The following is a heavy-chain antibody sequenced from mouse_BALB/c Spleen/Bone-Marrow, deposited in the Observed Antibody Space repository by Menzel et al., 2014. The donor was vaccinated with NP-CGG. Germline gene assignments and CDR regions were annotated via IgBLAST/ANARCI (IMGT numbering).Heavy chain of an antibody. D-gene: IGHD1-1*01. Sequence: QAQLQQSGPELVKPGASVKISCKASGYAFSSSWMNWVKQRPGQGLEWIGRIYPGDGDTNYNGKFKGKATLTADKSSSTAYMQLSSLTSVDSAVYFCARDYYGSSYDYWGQGTTLTVSS. CDR1: GYAFSSSW. J-gene: IGHJ2*01. CDR3: ARDYYGSSYDY. CDR2: IYPGDGDT. V-gene: IGHV1-82*01.